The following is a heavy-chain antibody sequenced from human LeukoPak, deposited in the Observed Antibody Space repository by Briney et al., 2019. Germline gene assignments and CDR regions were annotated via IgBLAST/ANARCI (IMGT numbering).Heavy chain of an antibody. D-gene: IGHD3-16*02. CDR3: AKYVWGSYPTFEDY. CDR1: GGSISSYY. J-gene: IGHJ4*02. CDR2: ISYSGST. V-gene: IGHV4-59*01. Sequence: SETLSLTCTVSGGSISSYYWSWIRQPPGKGLEWIGDISYSGSTNYNPSLKSRVTISVDTSKNQFSLKLSSVTAADTAVYYCAKYVWGSYPTFEDYWGQGTLVTVSS.